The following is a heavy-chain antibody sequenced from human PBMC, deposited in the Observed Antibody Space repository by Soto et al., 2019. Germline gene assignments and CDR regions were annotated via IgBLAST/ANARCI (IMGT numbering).Heavy chain of an antibody. CDR1: GGSISSSSYY. Sequence: QLQLQESGPGLVKPSETLSLTCTVSGGSISSSSYYWGWIRQPPGKGLEWIGSIYYSGSTYYNPSLKSRVTISVDTSKNQFSLKLSSVPAADTAVYYCARQVILASGYSYWGQGTLVTVSS. CDR3: ARQVILASGYSY. CDR2: IYYSGST. D-gene: IGHD5-12*01. J-gene: IGHJ4*02. V-gene: IGHV4-39*01.